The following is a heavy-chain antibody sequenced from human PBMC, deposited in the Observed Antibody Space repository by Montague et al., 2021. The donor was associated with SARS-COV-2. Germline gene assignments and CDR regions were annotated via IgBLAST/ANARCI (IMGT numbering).Heavy chain of an antibody. J-gene: IGHJ4*02. V-gene: IGHV2-70*01. Sequence: PALVKPTQTLTLTGTFSGFSLSTSGMCVSWIRQPPGKALEWLTLIDWXXXKYSSTSLKTRLTISKDTSKNQVVLTMTNMDPVDTATYYCARSYGTTVVTRACDYWGQGTLVTVSS. D-gene: IGHD4-23*01. CDR1: GFSLSTSGMC. CDR2: IDWXXXK. CDR3: ARSYGTTVVTRACDY.